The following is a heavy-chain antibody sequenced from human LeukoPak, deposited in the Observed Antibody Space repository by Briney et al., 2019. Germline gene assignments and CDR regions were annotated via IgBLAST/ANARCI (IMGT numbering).Heavy chain of an antibody. CDR1: GYTFTDYY. CDR3: ARSYSGSYYNYFDY. V-gene: IGHV1-2*02. CDR2: INPNSGGT. Sequence: ASVKVSCKASGYTFTDYYVHWVRQAPGEGLEWMGWINPNSGGTNYAQKFQGRVTMTRDTSISTAFMELSRLKSDDTAVYYCARSYSGSYYNYFDYWGQGTLVTVSS. D-gene: IGHD1-26*01. J-gene: IGHJ4*02.